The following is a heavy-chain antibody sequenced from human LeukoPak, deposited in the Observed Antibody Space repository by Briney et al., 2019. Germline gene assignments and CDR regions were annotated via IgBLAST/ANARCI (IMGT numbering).Heavy chain of an antibody. CDR3: AREASQQLFDY. J-gene: IGHJ4*02. CDR2: ISSSSSYI. V-gene: IGHV3-21*01. CDR1: GFTFSTYA. D-gene: IGHD6-13*01. Sequence: GGSLRLSCAASGFTFSTYAMHWVRQAPGKGLEWVSSISSSSSYIYYADSVKGRFTISRDNAKNSLYLQMNSLRAEDTAVYYCAREASQQLFDYWGQGTLVTVSS.